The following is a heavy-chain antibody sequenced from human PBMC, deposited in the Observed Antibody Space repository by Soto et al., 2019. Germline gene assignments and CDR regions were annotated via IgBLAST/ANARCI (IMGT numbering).Heavy chain of an antibody. J-gene: IGHJ5*02. D-gene: IGHD3-22*01. Sequence: SETLSLTCTVSGGSISSYYWSWIRQPPGKGLEWIGYIYYSGSTNYNPSLKSRVTISVDTSKNQFSLKLSSVTAADTAVYYCAREWAAYHYDSSGYYNWFDPWGQGTLVTVSS. CDR1: GGSISSYY. CDR2: IYYSGST. V-gene: IGHV4-59*01. CDR3: AREWAAYHYDSSGYYNWFDP.